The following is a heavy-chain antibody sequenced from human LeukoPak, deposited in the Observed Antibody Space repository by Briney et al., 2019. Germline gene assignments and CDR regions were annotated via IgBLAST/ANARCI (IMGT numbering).Heavy chain of an antibody. D-gene: IGHD2-21*01. CDR1: GFTFSSHG. Sequence: GGSLRLSCAASGFTFSSHGMHWVRQAPGKGLEWVAVIWYDASKKYYVDSVKGRFTISRDNSKNTLYLQMNSLRAEDTAVYNCPKDPRSYCGGECSKSPYFDYWGQGTLVTVSS. CDR2: IWYDASKK. CDR3: PKDPRSYCGGECSKSPYFDY. V-gene: IGHV3-33*06. J-gene: IGHJ4*02.